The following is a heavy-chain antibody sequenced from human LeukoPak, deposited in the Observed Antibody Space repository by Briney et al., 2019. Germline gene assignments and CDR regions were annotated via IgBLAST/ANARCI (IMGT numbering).Heavy chain of an antibody. J-gene: IGHJ4*02. CDR2: SKNKANSYIT. D-gene: IGHD2-15*01. CDR1: GFTFSDHY. V-gene: IGHV3-72*01. Sequence: GGSLRLSCAASGFTFSDHYMGWVRQAPGKGLEWVGRSKNKANSYITQYAAFVQDRFTISRDDSKNSLYLQINSLKTEDTAVYYCARDDGGQGDYWGQGTLVTVSS. CDR3: ARDDGGQGDY.